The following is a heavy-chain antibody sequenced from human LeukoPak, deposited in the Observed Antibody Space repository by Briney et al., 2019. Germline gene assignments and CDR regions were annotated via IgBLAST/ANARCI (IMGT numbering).Heavy chain of an antibody. CDR2: IYTSGST. CDR1: GGSISSYY. V-gene: IGHV4-4*07. D-gene: IGHD1-14*01. J-gene: IGHJ6*02. Sequence: PSETLSLTCTVSGGSISSYYWSWIRQPVANGLEWIGCIYTSGSTNYNPTLKSRVTMSVDTSKNQFSLKLSSVTAADTAVYYCARDLVSQASYYYYGMDVWGQGTTVTVSS. CDR3: ARDLVSQASYYYYGMDV.